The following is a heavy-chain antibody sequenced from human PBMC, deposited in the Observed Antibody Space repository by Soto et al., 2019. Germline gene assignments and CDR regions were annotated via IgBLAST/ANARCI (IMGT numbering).Heavy chain of an antibody. D-gene: IGHD2-15*01. V-gene: IGHV1-18*01. CDR1: GYTFTSYG. CDR3: ARDPSRYCSGGRCYSDLHENWFDP. CDR2: ISAYNGNT. Sequence: QVQLVQSGAEVKKPGASVKVSCKASGYTFTSYGISWVRQAPGQGLEWMGWISAYNGNTNYAQKLQGRVTMTTDTSTSTAYMELRSLRSDDTAVYYCARDPSRYCSGGRCYSDLHENWFDPWGQGTLVTVSS. J-gene: IGHJ5*02.